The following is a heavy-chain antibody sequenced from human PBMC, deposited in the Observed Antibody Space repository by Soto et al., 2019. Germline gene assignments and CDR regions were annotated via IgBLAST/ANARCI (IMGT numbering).Heavy chain of an antibody. CDR3: ARNGTLTGYSYGMDV. V-gene: IGHV1-69*13. CDR2: IIPIFDTA. Sequence: SVKVSCKASGGMFSEYTINWVLQAPGQRLEWMGGIIPIFDTANYAEKFQGRVTITADESTSTSYMEVSSLRSEDTAVYYCARNGTLTGYSYGMDVWGQGTMVTVSS. J-gene: IGHJ6*02. D-gene: IGHD1-1*01. CDR1: GGMFSEYT.